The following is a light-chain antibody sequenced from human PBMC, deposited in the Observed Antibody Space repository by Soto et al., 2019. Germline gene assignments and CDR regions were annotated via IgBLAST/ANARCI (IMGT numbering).Light chain of an antibody. CDR3: QQYNEWPLYT. J-gene: IGKJ2*01. CDR2: GAS. V-gene: IGKV3-15*01. CDR1: QSVSSK. Sequence: EIVMKQSPGTLSVSPGERDTLSCRASQSVSSKLAWYQQKPGQAPRLLIYGASTRAPDIPARFSGRGSGTEFTLTISRLQSEDFAVYFCQQYNEWPLYTFGQGTKLEIK.